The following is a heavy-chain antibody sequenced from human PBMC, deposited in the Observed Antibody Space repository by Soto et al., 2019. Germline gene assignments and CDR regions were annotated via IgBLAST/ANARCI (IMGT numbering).Heavy chain of an antibody. D-gene: IGHD2-21*02. CDR1: GYTFTSYA. Sequence: GASVKVSCKGSGYTFTSYAMHWVRQAPGQRLEWMGWINAGNGNTKYSQKFQGRVTITADESTSTAYMELSSLRSEDTAVYYCARGSGPYCGGDCYPGNWFDPWGQGTLVTVSS. J-gene: IGHJ5*02. CDR3: ARGSGPYCGGDCYPGNWFDP. CDR2: INAGNGNT. V-gene: IGHV1-3*01.